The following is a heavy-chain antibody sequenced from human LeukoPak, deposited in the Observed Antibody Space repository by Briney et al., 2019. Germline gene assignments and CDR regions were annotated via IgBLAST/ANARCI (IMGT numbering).Heavy chain of an antibody. Sequence: GASVKISCKASGYTFTSYYMHWVRQAPGQGLEWMGIINPSGGSTSYAQKFQGRVTMTRDTSTSTVYMELSSLRSEDTAVYYCARIYYDSSGYPANDYWGQGTLVTVSS. D-gene: IGHD3-22*01. J-gene: IGHJ4*02. CDR2: INPSGGST. V-gene: IGHV1-46*01. CDR3: ARIYYDSSGYPANDY. CDR1: GYTFTSYY.